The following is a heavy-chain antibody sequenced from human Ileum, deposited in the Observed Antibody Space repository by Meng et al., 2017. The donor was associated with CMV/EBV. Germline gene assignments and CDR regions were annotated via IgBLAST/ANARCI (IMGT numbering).Heavy chain of an antibody. CDR3: ATQYHYGSGSFRGIDV. CDR1: RLTFSTYA. D-gene: IGHD3-10*01. CDR2: IRYDGSNK. V-gene: IGHV3-30*02. Sequence: GESLKISCVVSRLTFSTYAMHWVRQAPGKGLEWVTFIRYDGSNKYYAESVKGRFTISRDNSKNTLYLQMNSLRPEDTAVYYCATQYHYGSGSFRGIDVWGQGTTVTVSS. J-gene: IGHJ6*02.